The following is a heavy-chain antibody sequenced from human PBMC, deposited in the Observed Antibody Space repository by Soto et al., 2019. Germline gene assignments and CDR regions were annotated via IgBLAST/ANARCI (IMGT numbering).Heavy chain of an antibody. CDR1: GYTFTSYD. CDR3: ATWGGTNGVLEAFDI. D-gene: IGHD2-8*01. V-gene: IGHV1-8*01. J-gene: IGHJ3*02. Sequence: ASVKVSCKASGYTFTSYDINWVRQATGQGLERMGWMNPNSGNTGYAQKFQGRVTMTRNTSISTAYMELSSLRSEDAAVYYCATWGGTNGVLEAFDIWGQGTMVTVSS. CDR2: MNPNSGNT.